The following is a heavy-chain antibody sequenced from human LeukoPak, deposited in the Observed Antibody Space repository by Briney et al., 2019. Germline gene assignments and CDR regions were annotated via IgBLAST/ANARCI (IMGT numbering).Heavy chain of an antibody. Sequence: VKGSCKAAGYTFTSYDINWVRQATGQGLEWMGWMNPNSGNTGYAQKLQGRVTMTRNTSISTAYMELSSLRSEDTAVYYCARVDSNDFWSGYNYYYYMDVWGKGTTVTVSS. CDR2: MNPNSGNT. J-gene: IGHJ6*03. V-gene: IGHV1-8*01. D-gene: IGHD3-3*01. CDR3: ARVDSNDFWSGYNYYYYMDV. CDR1: GYTFTSYD.